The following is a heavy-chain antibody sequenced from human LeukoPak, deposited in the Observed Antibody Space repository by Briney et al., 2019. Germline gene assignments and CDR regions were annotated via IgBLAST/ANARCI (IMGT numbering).Heavy chain of an antibody. CDR1: GFSFGGYE. D-gene: IGHD3-22*01. V-gene: IGHV3-48*03. CDR3: AKDFPHYYESSHGMDA. J-gene: IGHJ6*02. CDR2: ISTPGSTV. Sequence: GGSLRLSCAASGFSFGGYEMNWVRQAPAQGLELVSYISTPGSTVYYADSVEGRFTISRDNAKNLLYLQMNSLRAEDAAVYYCAKDFPHYYESSHGMDAWGQGTTVTVSS.